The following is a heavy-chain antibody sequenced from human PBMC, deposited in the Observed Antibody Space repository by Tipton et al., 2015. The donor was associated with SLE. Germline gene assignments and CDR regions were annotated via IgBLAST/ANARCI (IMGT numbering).Heavy chain of an antibody. CDR3: ARLGTGIFDY. D-gene: IGHD1-1*01. Sequence: TLSLTCTVSGGSITSSSYYWGWIRQSPEKGLEWIGSISYSGSTSYTPSLKSRVTISVDTSKNQFSLKLSSVTAADTAVYYCARLGTGIFDYWGQGTLVTVSS. CDR2: ISYSGST. J-gene: IGHJ4*02. CDR1: GGSITSSSYY. V-gene: IGHV4-39*07.